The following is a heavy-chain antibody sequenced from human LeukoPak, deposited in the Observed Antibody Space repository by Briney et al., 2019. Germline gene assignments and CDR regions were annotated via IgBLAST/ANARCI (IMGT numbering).Heavy chain of an antibody. CDR1: GFTFSTYG. V-gene: IGHV3-30*18. D-gene: IGHD3-22*01. CDR2: ISYDGTNK. J-gene: IGHJ4*02. CDR3: AKYYDSSGYYRYYFDY. Sequence: GGSLRLSCAASGFTFSTYGMHWVRQAPGKGLEWVALISYDGTNKYYADSVKGRFTISRDNSKNTLYLQMNSLRAEDTAVYYCAKYYDSSGYYRYYFDYWGQGTLVTVSS.